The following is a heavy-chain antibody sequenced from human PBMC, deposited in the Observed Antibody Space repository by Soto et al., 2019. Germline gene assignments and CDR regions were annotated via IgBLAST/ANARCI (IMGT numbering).Heavy chain of an antibody. CDR1: GVTFTSYA. CDR2: ISKSGDST. J-gene: IGHJ4*02. CDR3: AKSRYSDSSGDFYDY. V-gene: IGHV3-23*01. Sequence: GGSLRLSCAASGVTFTSYAMTWVRQVPGEGLQWVSSISKSGDSTYYADSVKGRFTISRDNSNNTLFLQMNSLRAEDTAVYYCAKSRYSDSSGDFYDYWGQGTLVTVSS. D-gene: IGHD3-22*01.